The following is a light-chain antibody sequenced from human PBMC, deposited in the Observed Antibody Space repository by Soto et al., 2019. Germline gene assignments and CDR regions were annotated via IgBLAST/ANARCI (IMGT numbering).Light chain of an antibody. CDR1: SSDVGGYNY. V-gene: IGLV2-11*01. Sequence: QSVLTQPPSASGSPGQSVAISCTGTSSDVGGYNYVSWYQQHPGKAPKLMIYDVSKRPSGVPDRFSGSKSGNTASLTISGLQAEDEAHYYCCSYAGSYSYVFGTGTKVTV. J-gene: IGLJ1*01. CDR3: CSYAGSYSYV. CDR2: DVS.